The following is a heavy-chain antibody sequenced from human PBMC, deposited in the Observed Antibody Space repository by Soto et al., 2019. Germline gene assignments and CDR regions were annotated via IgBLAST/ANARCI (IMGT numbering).Heavy chain of an antibody. CDR2: IPQEGGDG. V-gene: IGHV3-7*03. CDR1: GFTFSMYS. J-gene: IGHJ6*02. D-gene: IGHD2-21*02. Sequence: DVQLVESGGAVVQPGESLRLSCEVSGFTFSMYSMTWVRQAPGKGLEWVAKIPQEGGDGHYADSVKGRFTISRDNAKNSVFLQMNNLRAADTAVYYCARDQLILPAHDFFYGSDVWGQGAPVTV. CDR3: ARDQLILPAHDFFYGSDV.